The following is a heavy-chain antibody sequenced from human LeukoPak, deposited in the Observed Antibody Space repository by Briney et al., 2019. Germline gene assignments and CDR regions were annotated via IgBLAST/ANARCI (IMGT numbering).Heavy chain of an antibody. CDR3: ARLSIADRVEYSSSSLDY. Sequence: ASVKVSCKASGGTFSSYAISWVRQAPGQGLEWMGGIIPIFGTANYAQTFQGRVTITADESTSTAYMELSSLRSEDTAVYYCARLSIADRVEYSSSSLDYWGQGTLVTVSS. CDR1: GGTFSSYA. D-gene: IGHD6-6*01. J-gene: IGHJ4*02. V-gene: IGHV1-69*13. CDR2: IIPIFGTA.